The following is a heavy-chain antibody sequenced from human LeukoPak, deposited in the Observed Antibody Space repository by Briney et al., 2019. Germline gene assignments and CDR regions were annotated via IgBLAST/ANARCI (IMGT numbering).Heavy chain of an antibody. CDR2: IVVGSGNT. V-gene: IGHV1-58*02. D-gene: IGHD2-21*01. CDR1: GFTFTSSA. CDR3: AANTPRVVREDAFDI. Sequence: GASVKVSCKASGFTFTSSAMQWVRQARGQRLEWIGWIVVGSGNTNYAQNFQERVTITRGMSTSTAYMELSSLRSEDTAVYYCAANTPRVVREDAFDIWGQGTMVTASS. J-gene: IGHJ3*02.